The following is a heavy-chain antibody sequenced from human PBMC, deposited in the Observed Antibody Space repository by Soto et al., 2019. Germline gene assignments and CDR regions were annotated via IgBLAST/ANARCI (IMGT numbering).Heavy chain of an antibody. CDR1: GGSISSYY. Sequence: QVQLQESGPGLVKPSETLSLTCTVSGGSISSYYWSLIRQPSGKGLEWIGRIYTSWSTNYNPSLKSRVTMSVDTSKNQFSLKLSSVTAADTAVYYCAREDGRRPHNWFDPWGQGTLVTVSS. D-gene: IGHD1-26*01. CDR3: AREDGRRPHNWFDP. J-gene: IGHJ5*02. CDR2: IYTSWST. V-gene: IGHV4-4*07.